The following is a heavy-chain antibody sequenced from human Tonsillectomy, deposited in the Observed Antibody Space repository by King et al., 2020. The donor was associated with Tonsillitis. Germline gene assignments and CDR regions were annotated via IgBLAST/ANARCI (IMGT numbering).Heavy chain of an antibody. CDR2: IRYDGSNK. D-gene: IGHD4-17*01. Sequence: VQLVESGGGVVQPGGSLRLSCAASGFTFSSYGMHWVRQAPGKGLEWVAFIRYDGSNKYYADSVKGRFTISRDNSKNTLYLQMNSLRAEDTAVYYCAKDSGFGDFDYGMDVWGQGTTVTVSS. J-gene: IGHJ6*02. V-gene: IGHV3-30*02. CDR3: AKDSGFGDFDYGMDV. CDR1: GFTFSSYG.